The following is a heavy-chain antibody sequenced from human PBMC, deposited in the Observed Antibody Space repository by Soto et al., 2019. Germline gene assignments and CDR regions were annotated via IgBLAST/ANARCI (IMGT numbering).Heavy chain of an antibody. CDR3: AKSQEIGTHFFDS. V-gene: IGHV3-13*01. CDR1: GFTFSGFD. CDR2: IGTAGDT. J-gene: IGHJ4*02. D-gene: IGHD6-13*01. Sequence: HPGGSLRLSCEASGFTFSGFDMHWVRQPTGKGLEWVSSIGTAGDTYYAVSVKGRFTISRDNAKNSLSLQMNSLRAGDVAVYFCAKSQEIGTHFFDSWGQGTQVTVSS.